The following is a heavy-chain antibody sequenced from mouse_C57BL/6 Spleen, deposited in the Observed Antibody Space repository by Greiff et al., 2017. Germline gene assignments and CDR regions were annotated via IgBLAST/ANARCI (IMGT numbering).Heavy chain of an antibody. J-gene: IGHJ2*01. D-gene: IGHD1-1*01. CDR2: ISSGSSTN. CDR1: GFTFSDYG. Sequence: EVKLVESGGGLVKPGGSLKLSCAASGFTFSDYGMHWVRQAPEKGLEWVAYISSGSSTNYYADTVKGRFTISRDNAKNTLFLQMTSLRSEDTAMYYCAKAYYYGSSYPDYWGQGTTLTVSS. CDR3: AKAYYYGSSYPDY. V-gene: IGHV5-17*01.